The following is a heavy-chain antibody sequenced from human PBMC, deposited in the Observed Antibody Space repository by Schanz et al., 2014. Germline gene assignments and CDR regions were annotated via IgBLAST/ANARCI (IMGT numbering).Heavy chain of an antibody. CDR2: INQSGTT. CDR3: ALREKPYGPFAS. J-gene: IGHJ4*02. CDR1: GASISSSNW. V-gene: IGHV4-4*02. Sequence: QVQLQESGPGLVKPSGTLSLTCAVSGASISSSNWWSWVRQPPGKGLEWIGEINQSGTTNYNPSLKSRVTISVDGSKNQFSLRLDSGTAADTAVYYCALREKPYGPFASWGQGALVTVSS. D-gene: IGHD3-10*01.